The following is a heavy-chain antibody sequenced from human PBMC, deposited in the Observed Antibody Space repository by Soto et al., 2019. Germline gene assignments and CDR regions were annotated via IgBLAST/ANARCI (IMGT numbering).Heavy chain of an antibody. D-gene: IGHD2-2*01. CDR2: INHSGST. V-gene: IGHV4-34*01. CDR3: ARTIVVVPAAILSRFDP. Sequence: QVQLQQWGAGLLKPSETLSLTCAVYGGSFSGYYWSWIRQPPGKGLEWIGEINHSGSTNYNPSLMSRVTISVDTSKNQFSLKLSSVTAADTAVYYCARTIVVVPAAILSRFDPWGQGTLVTVSS. J-gene: IGHJ5*02. CDR1: GGSFSGYY.